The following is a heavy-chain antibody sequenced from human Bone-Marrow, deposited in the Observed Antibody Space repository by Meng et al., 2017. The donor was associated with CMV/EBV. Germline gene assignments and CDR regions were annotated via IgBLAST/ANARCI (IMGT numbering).Heavy chain of an antibody. D-gene: IGHD1-26*01. V-gene: IGHV4-59*01. CDR2: IYYSKST. CDR3: ARSGATPTYY. J-gene: IGHJ4*02. Sequence: SETLSLTCTVSGGSISNYYWSWIRQSPVKGLEWIGYIYYSKSTNYNPSLKSRVTISLDTSKNQFSLKLTSVTAADTAVYYCARSGATPTYYWGQGTLVTVSS. CDR1: GGSISNYY.